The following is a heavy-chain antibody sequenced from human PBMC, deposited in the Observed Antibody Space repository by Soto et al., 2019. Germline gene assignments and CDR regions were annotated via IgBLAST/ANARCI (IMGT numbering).Heavy chain of an antibody. CDR1: GGTFNTYA. J-gene: IGHJ4*02. Sequence: QVQLVQSGAEMKKPGSSVKVSCQSSGGTFNTYAMNWVRQAPGQGPEWMGDISPMFGAANYAPKFQGRVTIIADQSTGTSHMQLSSLTSEDTALYFCAREVQVHISAFVYWGQGTLVTVSS. V-gene: IGHV1-69*19. D-gene: IGHD3-10*01. CDR3: AREVQVHISAFVY. CDR2: ISPMFGAA.